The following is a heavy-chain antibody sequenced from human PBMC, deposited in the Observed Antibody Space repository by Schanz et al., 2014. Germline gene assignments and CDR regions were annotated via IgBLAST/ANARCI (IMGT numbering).Heavy chain of an antibody. D-gene: IGHD5-12*01. Sequence: EVQLLESGGGLVKPGGSLRLSCSASGFTFSTFAMHWVRQAPGKGLEWVSAINTGVNTYYADSVRGRFTMSRDNSKNTLYLQMNSLRAEDTAVYYCARKVVATIGGYYDNWGQGTLGIVSS. CDR3: ARKVVATIGGYYDN. V-gene: IGHV3-23*01. J-gene: IGHJ4*02. CDR2: INTGVNT. CDR1: GFTFSTFA.